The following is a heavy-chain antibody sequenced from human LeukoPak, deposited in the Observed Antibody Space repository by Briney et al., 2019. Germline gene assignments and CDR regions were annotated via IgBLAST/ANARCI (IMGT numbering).Heavy chain of an antibody. J-gene: IGHJ4*02. Sequence: SETLSLTCTGSGGSISSSTYHWGWIRQPPGKGLEWIGSIYYSGTTYYNPSLKSRVTISVDTSKNQFSLKVSSVTAADTAVYYCARVGDSSGYYPSYYSDYWGQGTLVTVSS. V-gene: IGHV4-39*01. D-gene: IGHD3-22*01. CDR1: GGSISSSTYH. CDR2: IYYSGTT. CDR3: ARVGDSSGYYPSYYSDY.